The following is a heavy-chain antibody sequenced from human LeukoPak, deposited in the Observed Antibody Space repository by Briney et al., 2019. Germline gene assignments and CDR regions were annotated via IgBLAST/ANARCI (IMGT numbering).Heavy chain of an antibody. V-gene: IGHV1-18*01. J-gene: IGHJ6*03. CDR3: ARVGRIAAAGTLSYYYYMDV. CDR2: ISAYNGNT. D-gene: IGHD6-13*01. Sequence: ASVKVSCKASGYTFTSYGISWVRQAPGQGLEWMGWISAYNGNTNYAQKLQGRVTMTTDTSTSTAYMELRSLRSDDTAVYYCARVGRIAAAGTLSYYYYMDVWGKGTTVTVSS. CDR1: GYTFTSYG.